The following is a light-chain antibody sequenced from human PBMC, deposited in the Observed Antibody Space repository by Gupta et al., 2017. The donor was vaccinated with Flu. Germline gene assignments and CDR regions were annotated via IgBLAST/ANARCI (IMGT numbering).Light chain of an antibody. CDR3: QQYNSFPLT. CDR1: QSISSW. V-gene: IGKV1-5*03. CDR2: KAS. J-gene: IGKJ4*01. Sequence: DIQMTQSTSTLSASVGDRVTIPCRASQSISSWLAWYQQKPGKAPKLLIYKASSLESGVPSMFSGSGSGTEFTLTISSLQPDDFATYYCQQYNSFPLTFGGGTKVEIK.